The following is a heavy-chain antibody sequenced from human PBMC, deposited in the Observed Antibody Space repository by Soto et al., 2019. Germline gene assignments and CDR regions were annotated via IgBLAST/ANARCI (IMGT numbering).Heavy chain of an antibody. V-gene: IGHV4-30-4*01. CDR2: IYYSGST. J-gene: IGHJ4*02. CDR1: GGSISSGDYY. D-gene: IGHD3-22*01. Sequence: SETLSLTCTVSGGSISSGDYYWSWIRQPPGKGLEWIGYIYYSGSTYYNPSLKSRVTISVDTSKNQFSLKLSSVTAADTAVYYCARVALEVIYDYWGQGTLVTVPQ. CDR3: ARVALEVIYDY.